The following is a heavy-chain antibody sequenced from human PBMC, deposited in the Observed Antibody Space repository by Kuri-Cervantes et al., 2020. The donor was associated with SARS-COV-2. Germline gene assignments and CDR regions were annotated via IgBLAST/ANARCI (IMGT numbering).Heavy chain of an antibody. D-gene: IGHD3-22*01. Sequence: SETLSLTCAVYGGSFSGHYWSWIRQPPGKGMEWNGEIKHSGSTNYNTTLKSRVTISVDASKNQFSLKLSSVTAADTAVYYCASGTQEDYYYDSSGYYWYFDLWGRGTLVTVSS. CDR2: IKHSGST. CDR3: ASGTQEDYYYDSSGYYWYFDL. V-gene: IGHV4-34*01. J-gene: IGHJ2*01. CDR1: GGSFSGHY.